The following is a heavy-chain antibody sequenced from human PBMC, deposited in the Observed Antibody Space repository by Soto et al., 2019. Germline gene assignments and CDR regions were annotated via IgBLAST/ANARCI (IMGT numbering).Heavy chain of an antibody. V-gene: IGHV1-46*01. D-gene: IGHD2-15*01. Sequence: QVQLVQSGAEVKKPGASVKMSCKASGYTFTKYFMHWVRQAPGQGPEWMGMINASGGSASYAQKFKGRVTMTRDTSTSTVYMEMSSLPTEYAAVYYCARGAPLNRVVVEVPAMAYWCQGIHVTGSS. CDR3: ARGAPLNRVVVEVPAMAY. CDR1: GYTFTKYF. J-gene: IGHJ4*02. CDR2: INASGGSA.